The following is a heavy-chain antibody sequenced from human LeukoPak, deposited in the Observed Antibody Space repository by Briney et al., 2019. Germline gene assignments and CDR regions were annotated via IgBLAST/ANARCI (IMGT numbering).Heavy chain of an antibody. CDR1: GYTFTSYG. Sequence: ASVKVSCKASGYTFTSYGISWVRQAPGQGLEWMGWISAYNGNTNYAQKLQGRVTMTTDTSTSTAYMELRSLRSDDTAVYYCARVPTYYDYVWGSYSFSYMDVWGKGTTVTVSS. D-gene: IGHD3-16*01. V-gene: IGHV1-18*01. CDR2: ISAYNGNT. J-gene: IGHJ6*03. CDR3: ARVPTYYDYVWGSYSFSYMDV.